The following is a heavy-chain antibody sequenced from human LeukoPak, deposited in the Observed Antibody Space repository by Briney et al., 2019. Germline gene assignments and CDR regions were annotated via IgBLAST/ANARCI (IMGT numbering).Heavy chain of an antibody. CDR1: GFTFSSYS. CDR3: ARSARDSEYTNMDS. J-gene: IGHJ4*02. V-gene: IGHV3-21*01. CDR2: ISSSSSYI. Sequence: GGSLRLSCAASGFTFSSYSMNWVRQAPGKGLEWVSSISSSSSYIYYADSVKGRFTISRDNAKNSLYLQMNSLRAEDTAVYYCARSARDSEYTNMDSWGQGTLVTVSS. D-gene: IGHD5-18*01.